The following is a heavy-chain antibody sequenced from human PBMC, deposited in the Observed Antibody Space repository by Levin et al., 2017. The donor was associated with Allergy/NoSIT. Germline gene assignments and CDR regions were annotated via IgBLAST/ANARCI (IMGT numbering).Heavy chain of an antibody. CDR1: GFTVSSNY. CDR3: ARVGDGYNLFDY. CDR2: IYSGGST. J-gene: IGHJ4*02. V-gene: IGHV3-53*01. D-gene: IGHD5-24*01. Sequence: GGSLRLSCAASGFTVSSNYMSWVRQAPGKGLEWVSVIYSGGSTYYADSVKGRFTISRDNSKNTLYLQMNSLRAEDTAVYYCARVGDGYNLFDYWGQGTLVTVSS.